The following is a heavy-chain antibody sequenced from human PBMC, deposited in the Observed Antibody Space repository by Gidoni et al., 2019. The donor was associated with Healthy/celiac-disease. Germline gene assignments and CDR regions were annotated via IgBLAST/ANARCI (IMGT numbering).Heavy chain of an antibody. V-gene: IGHV3-48*02. Sequence: EVQLVESGGGLVQPGGSLRLSCAASGFTSRTYSMNWVRQAPGKGLEWVSYISSSSITIYYADSVKGRFTISRDNAKTSLYLQMNSLRDEDTAVYYCARVYGSGTGTKRGTFDYWGQGTLVTVSS. CDR2: ISSSSITI. CDR1: GFTSRTYS. D-gene: IGHD3-10*01. CDR3: ARVYGSGTGTKRGTFDY. J-gene: IGHJ4*02.